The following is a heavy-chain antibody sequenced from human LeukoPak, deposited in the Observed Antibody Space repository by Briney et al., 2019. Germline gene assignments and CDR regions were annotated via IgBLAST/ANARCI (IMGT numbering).Heavy chain of an antibody. D-gene: IGHD5-24*01. V-gene: IGHV1-69*05. CDR3: ATGGWLQLGYYYYYMDV. Sequence: ASVRASCKASGGTFSSYAISWVRQAPGQGLEWMGGIIPIFGTANYAQKFQGRVTITTDESTSTAYMELSSLRSEDAAVYYCATGGWLQLGYYYYYMDVWGKGTTVTVSS. J-gene: IGHJ6*03. CDR2: IIPIFGTA. CDR1: GGTFSSYA.